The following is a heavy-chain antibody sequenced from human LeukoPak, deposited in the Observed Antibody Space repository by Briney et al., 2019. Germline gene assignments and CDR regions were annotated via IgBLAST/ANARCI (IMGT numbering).Heavy chain of an antibody. Sequence: PGGPLRLSCAASGFTFSSYAMHWVRQAPGKGLEWVAVISYDGSNKYYADSVKGRFTISRDNSKNTLYLQMNSLRAEDTAVYYCAGWAYYGGNSGFDYWGQGTLVTVSS. V-gene: IGHV3-30-3*01. J-gene: IGHJ4*02. CDR1: GFTFSSYA. D-gene: IGHD4-23*01. CDR3: AGWAYYGGNSGFDY. CDR2: ISYDGSNK.